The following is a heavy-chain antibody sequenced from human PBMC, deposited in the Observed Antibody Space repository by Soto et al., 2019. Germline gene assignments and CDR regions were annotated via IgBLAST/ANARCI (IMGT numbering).Heavy chain of an antibody. V-gene: IGHV5-51*01. CDR3: ARQGEVISLGYYYYYMDV. CDR1: GYSFTSYW. Sequence: PGESLKISCKCSGYSFTSYWIGLVRQMPGRGLEWMGIIYPGDSDTRYSPSFQGQVTISADKSISTAYLQWSSLKASDTAMYYCARQGEVISLGYYYYYMDVWGKGTTVTVSS. CDR2: IYPGDSDT. J-gene: IGHJ6*03. D-gene: IGHD3-16*01.